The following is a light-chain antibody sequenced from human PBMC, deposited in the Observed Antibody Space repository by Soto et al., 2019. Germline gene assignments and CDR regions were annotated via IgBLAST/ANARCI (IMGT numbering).Light chain of an antibody. V-gene: IGKV3-11*01. CDR2: DAS. J-gene: IGKJ4*01. CDR1: QTVGIT. Sequence: IVLTQSPATLSLSPGERASLSCRASQTVGITLAWYQQRPGQAPRLLIYDASSRAAGIPARFSGGGSGTDFTLTINSLEPEDFAVYYCQQRNSWPLTFGGGTTVEIK. CDR3: QQRNSWPLT.